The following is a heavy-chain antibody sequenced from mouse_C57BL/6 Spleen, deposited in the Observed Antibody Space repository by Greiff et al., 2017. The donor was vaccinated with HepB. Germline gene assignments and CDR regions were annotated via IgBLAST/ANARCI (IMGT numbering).Heavy chain of an antibody. CDR2: FHPYNDDT. Sequence: VKLQESGAELVKPGASVKMSCKASGYTFTTYPIEWMKQNHGKSLEWIGNFHPYNDDTKYNEKFKGKATLTVEKSSSTVYLELSRLTSDDSAVYYCARGPPSLRESGYFDVWGTGTTVTVSS. V-gene: IGHV1-47*01. J-gene: IGHJ1*03. D-gene: IGHD1-1*01. CDR3: ARGPPSLRESGYFDV. CDR1: GYTFTTYP.